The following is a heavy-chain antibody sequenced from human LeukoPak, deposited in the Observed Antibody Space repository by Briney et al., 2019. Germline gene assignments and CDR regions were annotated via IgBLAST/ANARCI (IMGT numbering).Heavy chain of an antibody. CDR1: GGSISSGGYY. Sequence: PSETLSLTCTVSGGSISSGGYYWSWIRQHPGKGLEWIGYIYYSGSTYYNPSLKSRVTISVDTSKNQFSLKLSSVTAADTAVYYCAREGSSGYFDYWGQGTLVTVSS. CDR2: IYYSGST. CDR3: AREGSSGYFDY. V-gene: IGHV4-31*03. J-gene: IGHJ4*02. D-gene: IGHD6-13*01.